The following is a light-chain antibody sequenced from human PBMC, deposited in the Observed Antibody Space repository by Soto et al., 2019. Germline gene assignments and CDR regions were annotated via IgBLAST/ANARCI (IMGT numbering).Light chain of an antibody. V-gene: IGKV3-20*01. CDR1: QSISSNY. CDR3: QQYGSLSWT. CDR2: GAS. J-gene: IGKJ1*01. Sequence: PGERASLSCGASQSISSNYLAWYQQKPGQAPRIIIFGASGRATGIPDRFSGSGSGTDFTLTISRLEPEDFAVYYCQQYGSLSWTFGQGTKVDI.